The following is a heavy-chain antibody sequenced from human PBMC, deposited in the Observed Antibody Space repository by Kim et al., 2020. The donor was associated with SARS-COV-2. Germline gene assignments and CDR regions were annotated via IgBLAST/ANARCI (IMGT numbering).Heavy chain of an antibody. J-gene: IGHJ4*02. CDR1: GFTFSNYA. CDR3: ASLRGYCEY. V-gene: IGHV3-23*01. Sequence: GGSLRLSCAASGFTFSNYAMSWVRQAPGKGLEWVSTIGGSGASTYYADSVKGRFTISRDNSKNTLDLQMNSLRAEDTAVYYCASLRGYCEYWGQGTLVTVSS. CDR2: IGGSGAST.